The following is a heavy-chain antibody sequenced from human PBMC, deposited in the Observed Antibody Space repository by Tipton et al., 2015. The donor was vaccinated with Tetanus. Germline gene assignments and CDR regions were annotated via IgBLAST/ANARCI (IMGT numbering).Heavy chain of an antibody. CDR3: VRPCRYGGNSEAFDN. CDR2: IHYSGIT. D-gene: IGHD4-23*01. J-gene: IGHJ4*02. CDR1: GTSISTGVYY. V-gene: IGHV4-31*03. Sequence: TLSLTCTVSGTSISTGVYYWTWIRQYPGKGLEWIGNIHYSGITSYNPSLQSRVTMSVDTFRSQFSLKLSFVTAADTAVYYCVRPCRYGGNSEAFDNWGQGTLVTVSS.